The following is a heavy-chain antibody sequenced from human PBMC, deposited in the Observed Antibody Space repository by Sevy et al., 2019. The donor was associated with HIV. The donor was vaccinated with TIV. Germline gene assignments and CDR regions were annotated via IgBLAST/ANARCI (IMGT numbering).Heavy chain of an antibody. Sequence: ASVKVSCKASGYSFTDYYMHWVRQAPGQGLDGMAWINSKNDDINYAQKFQGRVTKTRDTANSTVYLELNRLRADDTAVYYCARARRVTTVYYFYGMDVWGQGTTVTVSS. CDR3: ARARRVTTVYYFYGMDV. J-gene: IGHJ6*02. CDR1: GYSFTDYY. V-gene: IGHV1-2*02. D-gene: IGHD5-18*01. CDR2: INSKNDDI.